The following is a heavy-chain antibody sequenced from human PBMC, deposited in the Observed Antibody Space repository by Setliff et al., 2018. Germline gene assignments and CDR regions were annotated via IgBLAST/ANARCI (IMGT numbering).Heavy chain of an antibody. D-gene: IGHD3-16*01. CDR3: ARGVVNWAAFNI. CDR1: GGSFSSYA. J-gene: IGHJ3*02. CDR2: IIPVLDTT. Sequence: RASVKVSCKVSGGSFSSYAISWVRQAPGQGPEWLGRIIPVLDTTDYSPKFQDRLTITADEPSRTVNMELHSLRSEDTALYYCARGVVNWAAFNIWGQGTMVTVSS. V-gene: IGHV1-69*11.